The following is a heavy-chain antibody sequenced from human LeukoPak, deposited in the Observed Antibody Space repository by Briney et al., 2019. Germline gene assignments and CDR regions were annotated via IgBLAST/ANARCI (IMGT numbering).Heavy chain of an antibody. Sequence: SETLSLTCTVSGGSISSYYWGWIRQPPGKGLEWIGYIYYSGSTNYNPSLKSRVTISVDTSKNQFSLKLSSVTAADTAVYYCARGGDSSGYYYPVFDYWGQGTLVTVSS. CDR3: ARGGDSSGYYYPVFDY. D-gene: IGHD3-22*01. V-gene: IGHV4-59*01. CDR2: IYYSGST. CDR1: GGSISSYY. J-gene: IGHJ4*02.